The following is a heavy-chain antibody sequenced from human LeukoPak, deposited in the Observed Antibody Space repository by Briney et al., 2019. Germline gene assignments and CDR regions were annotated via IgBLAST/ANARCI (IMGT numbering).Heavy chain of an antibody. D-gene: IGHD4-11*01. CDR2: ISAYNGNT. CDR1: GYTFTSYA. V-gene: IGHV1-18*01. CDR3: ARVATVTRSYYYYGMDV. Sequence: ASVKVSCKASGYTFTSYAMHWVRQAPGQGLEWMGWISAYNGNTNYAQKLQGRVTMTTDTSTSTAYMELRSLGSDDTAVYYCARVATVTRSYYYYGMDVWGQGTTVTVSS. J-gene: IGHJ6*02.